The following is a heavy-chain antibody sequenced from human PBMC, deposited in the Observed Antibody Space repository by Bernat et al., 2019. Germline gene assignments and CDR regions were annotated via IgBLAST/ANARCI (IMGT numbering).Heavy chain of an antibody. Sequence: QVQLQESGPGLVKPSETLSLTCTVSGGSISSYYWSWIRQPPGKGLEWIGYIYYSGSTNYNPSLKSRVTISVDTSKNQFSLKLSSVTAADTAVYYCARLGGYDLNYWGQGTLVTVSS. CDR2: IYYSGST. J-gene: IGHJ4*02. D-gene: IGHD5-12*01. V-gene: IGHV4-59*01. CDR1: GGSISSYY. CDR3: ARLGGYDLNY.